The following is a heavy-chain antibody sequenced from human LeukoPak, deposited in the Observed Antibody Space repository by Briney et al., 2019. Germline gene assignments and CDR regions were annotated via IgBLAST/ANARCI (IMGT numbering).Heavy chain of an antibody. D-gene: IGHD1-26*01. CDR1: GFSFTNAW. J-gene: IGHJ4*02. V-gene: IGHV3-15*01. CDR3: ATTVGAIAGMDY. Sequence: PGGSLRLSCAAPGFSFTNAWVTWVRQAPGKGLEWVGHTKSRTDGGTTHYAAPVKGRFTISRDDSRNMVYLQMNSLKTEDTAVYYCATTVGAIAGMDYWGQGALVTVSS. CDR2: TKSRTDGGTT.